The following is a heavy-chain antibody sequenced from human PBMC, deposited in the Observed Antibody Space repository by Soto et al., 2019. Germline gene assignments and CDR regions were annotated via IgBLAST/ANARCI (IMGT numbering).Heavy chain of an antibody. Sequence: GSLRLSCAASGFTFSTYAMSWVRQAPGKGLEWVSAISGSGGSTYYVDSVKGRLTISRDDSKNRLYLQMNSLRTEDTAIYYCARVSGTITIFGVLIPTHWYFDLWGRGTLVTVSS. V-gene: IGHV3-23*01. CDR1: GFTFSTYA. CDR3: ARVSGTITIFGVLIPTHWYFDL. D-gene: IGHD3-3*01. J-gene: IGHJ2*01. CDR2: ISGSGGST.